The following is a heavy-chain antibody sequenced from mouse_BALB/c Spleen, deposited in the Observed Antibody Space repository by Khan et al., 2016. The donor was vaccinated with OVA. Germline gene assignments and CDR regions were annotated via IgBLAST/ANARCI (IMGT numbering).Heavy chain of an antibody. J-gene: IGHJ2*01. CDR3: ARGNYYGYYFDY. Sequence: VQLKQSGPGLVKPSQSLSLTCTVTGYSITSGYAWNWIRQFPGNKLEWMGYISYSGVTSYTPSLKSRISITRDTSKNQSFLQLTSVTTEDIATYYCARGNYYGYYFDYWGQGTTLTVSS. CDR2: ISYSGVT. V-gene: IGHV3-2*02. CDR1: GYSITSGYA. D-gene: IGHD1-1*01.